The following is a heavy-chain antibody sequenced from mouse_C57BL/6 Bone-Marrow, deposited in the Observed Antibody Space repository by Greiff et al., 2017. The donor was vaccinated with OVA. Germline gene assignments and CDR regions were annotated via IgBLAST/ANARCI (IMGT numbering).Heavy chain of an antibody. CDR2: IDPSDSYT. D-gene: IGHD4-1*01. J-gene: IGHJ3*01. CDR3: ARDSGTSFAY. V-gene: IGHV1-59*01. CDR1: GYTFTSYW. Sequence: QVQLQQPGAELVRPGTSVKLSCKASGYTFTSYWMHWVKQRPGQGLEWIGVIDPSDSYTNYNQKFKGKATLTVDTSSSTAYMQLSSLTSEDSAVYYCARDSGTSFAYWGQGTLVTVSA.